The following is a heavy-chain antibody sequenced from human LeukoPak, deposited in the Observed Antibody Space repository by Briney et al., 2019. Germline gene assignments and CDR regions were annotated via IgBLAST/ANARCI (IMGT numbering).Heavy chain of an antibody. J-gene: IGHJ4*02. CDR1: GFTFSSYG. Sequence: GGSLRLSCAASGFTFSSYGMHWVRQAPGKGLEWVAVISYDGSNKYYADSVKGRFTISRDNSKSTLYLQMNGLRAEDTAVYYCAKDATDYYGSGSPGYWGQGTLVTVSS. D-gene: IGHD3-10*01. CDR3: AKDATDYYGSGSPGY. V-gene: IGHV3-30*18. CDR2: ISYDGSNK.